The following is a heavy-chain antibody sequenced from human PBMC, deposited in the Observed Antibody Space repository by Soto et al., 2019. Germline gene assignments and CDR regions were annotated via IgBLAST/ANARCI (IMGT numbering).Heavy chain of an antibody. J-gene: IGHJ6*02. CDR1: GGTFSSYA. V-gene: IGHV1-69*01. CDR2: IIAIFGTA. D-gene: IGHD3-10*01. Sequence: QVQLVQSGAEVKKPGSSVKVSCKASGGTFSSYAISWVRQAPGQGLEWMGGIIAIFGTANYAQKFQGRVTITADESASTAYMELSSLRSEDTAVYYCARGYCGSGRAPLPYYCYGMYVWGQGTTVTVAS. CDR3: ARGYCGSGRAPLPYYCYGMYV.